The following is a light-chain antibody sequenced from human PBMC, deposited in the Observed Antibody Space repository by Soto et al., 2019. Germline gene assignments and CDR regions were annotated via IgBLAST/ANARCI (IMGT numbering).Light chain of an antibody. V-gene: IGLV1-51*01. J-gene: IGLJ2*01. CDR2: ENN. CDR1: NSNIGNSY. Sequence: QSVLTQPPSVSAAPGQKVSISCSGSNSNIGNSYVAWYQQLPGTAPKLLVYENNKRPSGIPDRFSGSKSGTSATLGITGLQTGDEADYYCGTWDSSLTVVVFGGGTKVTVL. CDR3: GTWDSSLTVVV.